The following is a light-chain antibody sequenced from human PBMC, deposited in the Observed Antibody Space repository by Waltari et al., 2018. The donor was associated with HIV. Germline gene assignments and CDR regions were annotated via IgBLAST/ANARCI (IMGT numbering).Light chain of an antibody. V-gene: IGKV3-20*01. CDR1: QSVSNY. J-gene: IGKJ4*01. CDR2: DAS. Sequence: EIVLTQSPAALSFSPGERAILSCRASQSVSNYLAWYQQKPGQAPRLLIFDASSRATDIPDRFSGSGSGTDFTLTISGLEPEDFAVYFCQQYGTSPLTFGGGTKVEMK. CDR3: QQYGTSPLT.